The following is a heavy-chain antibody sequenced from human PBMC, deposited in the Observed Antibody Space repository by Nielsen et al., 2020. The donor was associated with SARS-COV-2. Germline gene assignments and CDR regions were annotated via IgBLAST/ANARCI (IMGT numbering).Heavy chain of an antibody. D-gene: IGHD6-13*01. CDR2: ISYDGSNK. CDR1: GFTFSSYG. V-gene: IGHV3-30*03. CDR3: ATDLGLWSSSPPDY. J-gene: IGHJ4*02. Sequence: GESLKISCAASGFTFSSYGMHWVRQAPGKGLEWVAVISYDGSNKYYADSVKGRFTISRDNSKNTLYLQMNSLRAEDTAVYYCATDLGLWSSSPPDYWGQGTLVTVSA.